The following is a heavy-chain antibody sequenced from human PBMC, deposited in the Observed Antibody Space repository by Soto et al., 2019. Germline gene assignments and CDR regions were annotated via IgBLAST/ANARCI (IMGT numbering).Heavy chain of an antibody. V-gene: IGHV1-8*02. CDR2: VAPRNGDT. D-gene: IGHD2-8*02. Sequence: ASVKVSCKASGYTFTSYDINWVRQAAGQGPEWMGSVAPRNGDTAFAQKYQGRVTVTSNTSMSTVYMELSNLRSDDTAVYYCARGGSYWARRHYFDSWGQGTLVTVSS. CDR1: GYTFTSYD. J-gene: IGHJ4*02. CDR3: ARGGSYWARRHYFDS.